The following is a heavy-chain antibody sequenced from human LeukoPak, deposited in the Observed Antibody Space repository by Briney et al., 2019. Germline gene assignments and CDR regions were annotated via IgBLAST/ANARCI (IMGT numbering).Heavy chain of an antibody. CDR2: ISDVGTT. CDR3: ARENSGYDGGFDY. Sequence: GGSLRLSCTTSGFTFRSYEMSWVRQAPGKGLEWGSYISDVGTTYYADSVKGRFTISRDNAKNSLFLQMNSLRAEDTAVYFCARENSGYDGGFDYWGQGTLVTVSS. CDR1: GFTFRSYE. J-gene: IGHJ4*02. V-gene: IGHV3-48*03. D-gene: IGHD5-12*01.